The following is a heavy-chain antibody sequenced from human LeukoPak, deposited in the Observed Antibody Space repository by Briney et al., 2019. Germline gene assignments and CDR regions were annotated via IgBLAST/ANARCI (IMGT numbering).Heavy chain of an antibody. V-gene: IGHV4-38-2*02. CDR1: GYSISSGYY. CDR3: ARVLFQQRVDY. Sequence: SETLSLTCTVSGYSISSGYYWGWIRQPPGKGLEWIGSIYHSGSTYYNPSLKSRVTISVDTSKNQFSLKLSSVTAADTAVYYCARVLFQQRVDYWGQGTLVTVSS. J-gene: IGHJ4*02. CDR2: IYHSGST. D-gene: IGHD6-25*01.